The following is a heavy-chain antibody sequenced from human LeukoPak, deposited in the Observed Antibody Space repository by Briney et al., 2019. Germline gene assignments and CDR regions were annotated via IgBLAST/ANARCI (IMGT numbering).Heavy chain of an antibody. CDR3: AREGGDLWGGESTGYYFDY. D-gene: IGHD3-16*01. J-gene: IGHJ4*02. CDR1: GFLFHRCW. V-gene: IGHV3-7*03. CDR2: IKQDGSMK. Sequence: GGSVRLLCGVWGFLFHRCWMSGARRAPGKAREGVGNIKQDGSMKYCVDSVKGRFPLCRGNAKHALYREQNRLRAEDTAVYYCAREGGDLWGGESTGYYFDYWGQGTLVTVSS.